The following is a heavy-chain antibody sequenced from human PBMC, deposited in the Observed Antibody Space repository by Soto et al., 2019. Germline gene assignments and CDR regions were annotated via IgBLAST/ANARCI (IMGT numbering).Heavy chain of an antibody. CDR3: ARIAASGRGWDV. V-gene: IGHV3-7*01. D-gene: IGHD6-13*01. Sequence: EVQLVESGGGLVQPGGSLRLSCVDSGFTFSSYWMSWVRQAPVKGLEWVGNIKQDGSEENYVDSVKGRFTISRDNANNSMYLQMNSLRAEDTAVYYCARIAASGRGWDVWGQGTTVVVSS. CDR2: IKQDGSEE. CDR1: GFTFSSYW. J-gene: IGHJ6*02.